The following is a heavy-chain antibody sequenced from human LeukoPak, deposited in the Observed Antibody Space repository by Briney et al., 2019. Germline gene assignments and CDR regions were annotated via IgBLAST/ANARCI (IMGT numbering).Heavy chain of an antibody. J-gene: IGHJ5*02. D-gene: IGHD3-22*01. V-gene: IGHV4-34*01. CDR2: INHSGST. Sequence: SETLSLTCAVYGGSFSGYYWSWIRQPPGKGLEWIGEINHSGSTNYNPSLKSRVTISVETSKNQFSLKLSSVTAADTAVYYCAREVYDSSGYYPWGQGTLVTVSS. CDR1: GGSFSGYY. CDR3: AREVYDSSGYYP.